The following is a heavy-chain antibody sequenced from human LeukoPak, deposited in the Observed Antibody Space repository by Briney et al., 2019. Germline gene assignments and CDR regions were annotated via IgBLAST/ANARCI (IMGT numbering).Heavy chain of an antibody. V-gene: IGHV5-51*01. CDR2: IYPRDSDT. J-gene: IGHJ4*02. D-gene: IGHD3-10*01. CDR1: GYTFTHQW. CDR3: ARHSDVIGAI. Sequence: PGESLKISCKSSGYTFTHQWIGWVRPMSGSGLEWMGIIYPRDSDTIYSPSFQGHVTISADTSINTAYLEWSSLEASDTAIYYCARHSDVIGAIWGQGTLVTVSS.